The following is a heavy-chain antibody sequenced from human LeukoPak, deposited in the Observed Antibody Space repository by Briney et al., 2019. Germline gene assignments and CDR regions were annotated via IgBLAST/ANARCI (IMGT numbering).Heavy chain of an antibody. CDR1: GGSISSSSYY. CDR3: ARTYYDYVWGSYPWDY. Sequence: SETLSLTCTVSGGSISSSSYYWGWIRQPPGKGLEWIGSIYYSGSTYYNPSLKSRVTISVDTSKNQFSLKLSSVTAADTAVYYCARTYYDYVWGSYPWDYWGQGTLVTVSS. J-gene: IGHJ4*02. D-gene: IGHD3-16*01. V-gene: IGHV4-39*07. CDR2: IYYSGST.